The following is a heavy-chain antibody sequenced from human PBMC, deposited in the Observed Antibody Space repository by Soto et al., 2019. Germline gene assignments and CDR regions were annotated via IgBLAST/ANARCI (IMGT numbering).Heavy chain of an antibody. CDR3: VASPSSSGPYWYFDL. Sequence: ASVKVSCKASGYTFTSYAMHWVRQAPGQRLEWMGWINAGNGNTKYSQKLQGRVTMTTDTSTSTAYMELRSLRSDDTAVYYSVASPSSSGPYWYFDLWGRGTLVTVSS. CDR1: GYTFTSYA. CDR2: INAGNGNT. D-gene: IGHD6-13*01. V-gene: IGHV1-3*01. J-gene: IGHJ2*01.